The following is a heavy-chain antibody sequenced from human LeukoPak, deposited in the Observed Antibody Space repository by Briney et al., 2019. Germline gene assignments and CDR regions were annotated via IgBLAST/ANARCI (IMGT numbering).Heavy chain of an antibody. CDR3: ARDKGSGSYYNGDDAFDI. CDR2: INTNTGNP. CDR1: GYTFTSYA. Sequence: ASVKVSCKASGYTFTSYAMNWVRQAPGQGLEWMGWINTNTGNPTYAQGFTGRFVFSLDTSVSAAYLQISSLKAEDTAVYYCARDKGSGSYYNGDDAFDIWGQGQWSPSLQ. J-gene: IGHJ3*02. D-gene: IGHD3-10*01. V-gene: IGHV7-4-1*02.